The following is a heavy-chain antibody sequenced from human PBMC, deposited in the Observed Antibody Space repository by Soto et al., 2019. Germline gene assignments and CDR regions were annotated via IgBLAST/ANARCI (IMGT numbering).Heavy chain of an antibody. CDR2: FSSTGST. J-gene: IGHJ4*02. CDR1: GASITHYY. D-gene: IGHD5-12*01. Sequence: SETLSLTCAVSGASITHYYWNWIRQPPGRGLEWIVSFSSTGSTVYNPSLRSRVTISLDTSKNQFSLTLNSVTAADTAVYYCARGGGSPYHNHGFDFWGQGTLVTVSS. V-gene: IGHV4-59*01. CDR3: ARGGGSPYHNHGFDF.